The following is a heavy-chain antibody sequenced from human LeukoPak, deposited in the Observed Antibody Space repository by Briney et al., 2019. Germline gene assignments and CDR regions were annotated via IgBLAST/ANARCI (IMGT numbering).Heavy chain of an antibody. Sequence: GGSLRLSCAASGFTFSSYAMSWVRQAPGKGLECVSAISGSGDSTYYADSVKGRFTISRDNAKNTLFLQTNSLRAEDTAIYYCARGPKGGYKSYWGQGTLVTVSS. V-gene: IGHV3-23*01. D-gene: IGHD5-24*01. CDR3: ARGPKGGYKSY. CDR1: GFTFSSYA. J-gene: IGHJ4*02. CDR2: ISGSGDST.